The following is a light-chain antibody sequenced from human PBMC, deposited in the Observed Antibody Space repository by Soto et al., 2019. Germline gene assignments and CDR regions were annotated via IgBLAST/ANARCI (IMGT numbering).Light chain of an antibody. CDR3: QSYDNALSAWV. J-gene: IGLJ3*02. V-gene: IGLV1-40*01. Sequence: QSVLTQPASVSGSPGQSITISCTGSTSNIGAGYAVHWYQQLPGTAPKLLIYANNRPSGVPDRFSGSKSGTSASLAITGLQPEDEADYYCQSYDNALSAWVFGGGTKLTVL. CDR1: TSNIGAGYA. CDR2: AN.